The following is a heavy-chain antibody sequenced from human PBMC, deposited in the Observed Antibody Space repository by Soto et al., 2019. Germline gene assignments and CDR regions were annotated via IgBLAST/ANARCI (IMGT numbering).Heavy chain of an antibody. CDR2: ISWHSGDI. J-gene: IGHJ4*02. CDR1: GFSFDDYG. D-gene: IGHD2-2*03. V-gene: IGHV3-9*01. Sequence: EVQLVESGGGSVQPGRSLRLSCAASGFSFDDYGMHWVRQGPGKCLEWVSGISWHSGDIYYADSVKGRFTISRDNAKRSLYLQMNSLRTEATALYYCAKDNDLDRDGPFDYWGQGILVTVSS. CDR3: AKDNDLDRDGPFDY.